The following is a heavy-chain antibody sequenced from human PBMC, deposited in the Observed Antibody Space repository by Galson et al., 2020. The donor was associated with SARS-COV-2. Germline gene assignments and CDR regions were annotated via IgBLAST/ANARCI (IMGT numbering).Heavy chain of an antibody. D-gene: IGHD4-17*01. V-gene: IGHV4-30-4*01. CDR1: GGSITSGDYY. Sequence: SETLSLTCTVSGGSITSGDYYWTWTRQPPGKGLEWIGYIYHSGSTYYNPSLERRVTISVDTSRNQFSLKLSCVTAADTAVYYCARSYGGNEFDSWGLGTLVTVSS. CDR3: ARSYGGNEFDS. CDR2: IYHSGST. J-gene: IGHJ4*02.